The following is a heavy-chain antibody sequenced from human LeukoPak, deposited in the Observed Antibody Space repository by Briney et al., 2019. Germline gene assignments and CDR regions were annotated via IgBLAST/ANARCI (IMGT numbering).Heavy chain of an antibody. CDR3: ATDSAVAGWGIPASY. CDR1: GYTLTELS. D-gene: IGHD6-19*01. V-gene: IGHV1-24*01. Sequence: VASVKVSCKVSGYTLTELSMHWVRQAPGKGLEWMGGFDPEDGETIYAQKFQGRVTMTEDTSTDTAYMELSSLRSEDTAVYYCATDSAVAGWGIPASYWGQGTLVTVSS. J-gene: IGHJ4*02. CDR2: FDPEDGET.